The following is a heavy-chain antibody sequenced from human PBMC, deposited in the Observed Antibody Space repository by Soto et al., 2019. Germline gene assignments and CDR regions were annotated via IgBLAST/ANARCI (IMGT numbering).Heavy chain of an antibody. CDR2: IIPILTTP. J-gene: IGHJ6*02. Sequence: QVQLVQSGAEVKKTGSSVKVSCKASGGTFSIYGFSWVRQAPGQGPEWIGGIIPILTTPNYAQKFHGRVTIVADESTTTVYMDLSSLKSEDTAVYYCATSVGIAPTGEDGMDVWGQGTSVSVSS. CDR1: GGTFSIYG. CDR3: ATSVGIAPTGEDGMDV. V-gene: IGHV1-69*01. D-gene: IGHD2-8*02.